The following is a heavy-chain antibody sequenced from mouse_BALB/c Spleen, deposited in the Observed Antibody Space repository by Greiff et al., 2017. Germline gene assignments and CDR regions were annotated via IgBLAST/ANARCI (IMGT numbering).Heavy chain of an antibody. J-gene: IGHJ1*01. CDR3: ARDEGNYYGSRGYFDV. V-gene: IGHV5-4*02. Sequence: EVKLVESGGGLVKPGGSLKLSCAASGFTFSDYYMYWVRQTPEKRLEWVATISDGGSYTYYPDSVKGRFTISRDNAKNNLYLQMSSLKSEDTAMYYCARDEGNYYGSRGYFDVWGAGTTVTVSS. CDR2: ISDGGSYT. CDR1: GFTFSDYY. D-gene: IGHD1-1*01.